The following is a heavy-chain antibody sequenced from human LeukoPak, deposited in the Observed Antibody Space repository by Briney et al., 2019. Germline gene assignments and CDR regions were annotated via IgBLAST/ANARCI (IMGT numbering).Heavy chain of an antibody. CDR3: AKAADYYDSSGYYPGGPYYFDY. CDR1: GFTFSSYA. V-gene: IGHV3-23*01. Sequence: PGGSLRLSCAASGFTFSSYAMSWVRQAPGKGLEWVSAISGSGGSTYYADSVKGRFTISRDNSKNTLYLQMNSLRAEDTAVYYCAKAADYYDSSGYYPGGPYYFDYWGQGTLVTVSS. J-gene: IGHJ4*02. D-gene: IGHD3-22*01. CDR2: ISGSGGST.